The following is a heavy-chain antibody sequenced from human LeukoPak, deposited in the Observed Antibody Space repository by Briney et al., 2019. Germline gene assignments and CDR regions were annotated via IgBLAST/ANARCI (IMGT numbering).Heavy chain of an antibody. Sequence: GASVTVSCKASGYTFTDYYINWVRQAPGQGLEWMGWMSPDSGDTGYAHKFQGRVTITRNTSITTAYMELRSLTFEDTAVYYCARGDNSGWYGEVDYWGQGTLVTVSS. J-gene: IGHJ4*02. D-gene: IGHD6-19*01. CDR3: ARGDNSGWYGEVDY. CDR1: GYTFTDYY. V-gene: IGHV1-8*03. CDR2: MSPDSGDT.